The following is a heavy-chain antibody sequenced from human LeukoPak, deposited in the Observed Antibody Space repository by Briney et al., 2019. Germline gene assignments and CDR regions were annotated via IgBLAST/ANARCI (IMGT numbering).Heavy chain of an antibody. CDR1: GFTFSSSA. J-gene: IGHJ4*02. D-gene: IGHD3-22*01. CDR2: ISGSDGST. V-gene: IGHV3-23*01. Sequence: GGSLRLSCAASGFTFSSSAMSWVRQAPGKGLEWVSAISGSDGSTYYADSVKGRFTISRDNSKNTLYLQMNSLRAEDTAVYYCAKPLYYYDSSGYYPFDYWGQGTLVTVSS. CDR3: AKPLYYYDSSGYYPFDY.